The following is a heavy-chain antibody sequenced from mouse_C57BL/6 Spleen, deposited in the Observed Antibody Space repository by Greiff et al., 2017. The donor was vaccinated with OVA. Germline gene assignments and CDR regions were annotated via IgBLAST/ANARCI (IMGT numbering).Heavy chain of an antibody. Sequence: QVHVKQPGAELVKPGASVKMSCKASGYTFTSYWITWVKQRPGQGLEWIGDIYPGSGSTNYNEKFKSKATLTVDTSSSTAYMQLSSLTSEDSAVYYCAREDYDYDRYYFDYWGQGTTLTVSS. J-gene: IGHJ2*01. CDR2: IYPGSGST. CDR1: GYTFTSYW. D-gene: IGHD2-4*01. V-gene: IGHV1-55*01. CDR3: AREDYDYDRYYFDY.